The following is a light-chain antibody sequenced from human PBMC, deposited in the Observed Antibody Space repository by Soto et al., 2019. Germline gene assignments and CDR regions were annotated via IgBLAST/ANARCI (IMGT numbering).Light chain of an antibody. Sequence: EIVMTQSPATLSVSPGERATLSCRASQSVSSNLAWYQQKPGQAPRLLIYGASTRATGIPARFSGSGSGTEFTLTISSLQSEDFAVYDCQQYNNGPPLTFGQGTKVEIK. CDR1: QSVSSN. CDR2: GAS. J-gene: IGKJ1*01. V-gene: IGKV3-15*01. CDR3: QQYNNGPPLT.